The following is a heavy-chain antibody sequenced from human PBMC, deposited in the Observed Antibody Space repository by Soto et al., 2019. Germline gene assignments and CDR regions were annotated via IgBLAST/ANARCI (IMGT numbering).Heavy chain of an antibody. J-gene: IGHJ6*02. CDR2: IYPGDPDT. Sequence: GESLKISCMATGYSFTNYWIGWVRQMPGKGLEWMGTIYPGDPDTRYSPAFEGQVTISADKSITTAYLQWSSLKASDTAVYFCARRRQYCSSKFCLCHYYYTLVVWCPGSTFTVFS. CDR3: ARRRQYCSSKFCLCHYYYTLVV. V-gene: IGHV5-51*01. D-gene: IGHD2-2*01. CDR1: GYSFTNYW.